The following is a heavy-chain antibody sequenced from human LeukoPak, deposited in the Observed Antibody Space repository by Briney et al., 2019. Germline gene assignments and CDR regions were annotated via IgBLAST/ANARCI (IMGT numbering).Heavy chain of an antibody. D-gene: IGHD3/OR15-3a*01. CDR2: IYYSGST. CDR3: ARHVFWSGVGFDP. J-gene: IGHJ5*02. V-gene: IGHV4-31*03. CDR1: GGSISSGGYY. Sequence: SQTLSLTCTVSGGSISSGGYYWSWIRQHPGKGLEWIGYIYYSGSTYYNPSLKSRVTISVDTSKNQFSLKLSSVTAADTAVYYCARHVFWSGVGFDPWGQGTLVTVSS.